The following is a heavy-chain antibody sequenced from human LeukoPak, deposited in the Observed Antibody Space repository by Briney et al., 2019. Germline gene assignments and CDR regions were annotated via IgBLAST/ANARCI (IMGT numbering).Heavy chain of an antibody. CDR3: ARGLAVAGTLDY. J-gene: IGHJ4*02. CDR2: INSDGSST. D-gene: IGHD6-19*01. Sequence: GGSLRLSCAASGFTFSSYWMHWVRQAPGKGLVWVSRINSDGSSTSYADSVKGRFTISGDNAKNTLYLQMNSLRAEDTAVYYCARGLAVAGTLDYWGQGTLVTVSS. CDR1: GFTFSSYW. V-gene: IGHV3-74*01.